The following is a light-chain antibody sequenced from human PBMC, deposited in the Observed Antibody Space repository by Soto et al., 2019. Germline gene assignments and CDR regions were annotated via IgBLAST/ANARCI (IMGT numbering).Light chain of an antibody. J-gene: IGKJ1*01. V-gene: IGKV1-5*01. CDR1: QSISIW. Sequence: DIQMTQSPSTLSASVVDRFTITFLASQSISIWLAWYQQKPGKAPKVLIWNASTLQRGVPSRFSGSGSGTEFTLTISSLQPDDFATYYCQQYNGYSTWTFGQGTKVDIK. CDR3: QQYNGYSTWT. CDR2: NAS.